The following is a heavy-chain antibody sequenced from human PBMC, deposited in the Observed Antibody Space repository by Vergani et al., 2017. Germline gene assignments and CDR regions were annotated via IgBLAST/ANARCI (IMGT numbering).Heavy chain of an antibody. V-gene: IGHV3-30*18. D-gene: IGHD3-22*01. CDR3: AKVLNYYDSSGYFTVGSVFDY. Sequence: QVQLVESGGGVVQPGRSLRLSCAASGFTFSSYGMHWVRQAPGKGLEWVAVISYDGSNKYYADSVKGRFTISRDNSKNTLYLQMNSLRAEDTAVYYCAKVLNYYDSSGYFTVGSVFDYWGQGTLVTVSS. CDR2: ISYDGSNK. J-gene: IGHJ4*02. CDR1: GFTFSSYG.